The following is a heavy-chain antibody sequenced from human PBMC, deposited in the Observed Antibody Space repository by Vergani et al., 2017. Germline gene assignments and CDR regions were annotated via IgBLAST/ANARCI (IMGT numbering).Heavy chain of an antibody. D-gene: IGHD3-22*01. CDR2: IHPADSDT. Sequence: EVQLVQPGAEVKKPGESLKISCQISGYSFTNYWIGWVRQMPGKGLEWMGIIHPADSDTIYSPSFQGQVTISVDKSISTAYLQRSSLRASDSAMYYCARLYGRDSSGSKYFDYWGQGTLVTVSS. J-gene: IGHJ4*02. V-gene: IGHV5-51*01. CDR1: GYSFTNYW. CDR3: ARLYGRDSSGSKYFDY.